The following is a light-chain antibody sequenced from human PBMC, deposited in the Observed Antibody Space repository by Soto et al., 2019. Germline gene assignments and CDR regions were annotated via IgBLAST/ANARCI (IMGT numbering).Light chain of an antibody. Sequence: QSVLTQPASVSGSPGQSNTISCTGTSSDVGTYNYVSWYQQHPGKAPKLMIYEVSNRPSGVSNRFSGSKSGNTASLTISGLHADDESDYYCSSYSTRSTLYVFGTGTKLTVL. CDR2: EVS. J-gene: IGLJ1*01. V-gene: IGLV2-14*01. CDR1: SSDVGTYNY. CDR3: SSYSTRSTLYV.